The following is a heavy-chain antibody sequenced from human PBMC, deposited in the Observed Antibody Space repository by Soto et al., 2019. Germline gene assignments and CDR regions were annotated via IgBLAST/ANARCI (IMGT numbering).Heavy chain of an antibody. CDR2: ISGSGGST. CDR3: AKGYYDSSGYYSH. Sequence: GGSIRVSCRAAGFTFSGYAGSWVRQETGKGLEWVSAISGSGGSTYYADSVKGRFTISRDNSKNTLYLQMNSLRAEDTAVYYCAKGYYDSSGYYSHWGQGTLVTVSS. D-gene: IGHD3-22*01. CDR1: GFTFSGYA. J-gene: IGHJ4*02. V-gene: IGHV3-23*01.